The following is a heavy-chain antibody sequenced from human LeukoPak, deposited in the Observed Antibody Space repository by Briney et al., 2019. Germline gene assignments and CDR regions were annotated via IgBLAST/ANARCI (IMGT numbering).Heavy chain of an antibody. Sequence: GGSLRLSCAASGFTFSNYAMSWVRQAPGKGLEWVSVISGSGSSTNYADSVKGRFTISRDNSQNTLYLQMSSLRAEDTAVYYCANSEGYYYYGMDVSGQGTTVTVSS. J-gene: IGHJ6*02. V-gene: IGHV3-23*01. D-gene: IGHD1-14*01. CDR1: GFTFSNYA. CDR3: ANSEGYYYYGMDV. CDR2: ISGSGSST.